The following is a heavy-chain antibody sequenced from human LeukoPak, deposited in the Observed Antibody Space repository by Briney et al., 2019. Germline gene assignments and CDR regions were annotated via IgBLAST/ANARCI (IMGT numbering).Heavy chain of an antibody. D-gene: IGHD6-13*01. V-gene: IGHV3-21*01. CDR2: ISSSSSYI. J-gene: IGHJ4*02. CDR3: ARRQYSLGAAAGFDY. Sequence: ETLSLTCTVSGGSISSSSYYWGWVRQAPGKGLEWVSSISSSSSYIYYADSVKGRFTISRDNAKNSLYLQMNSLRAEDTAVYYCARRQYSLGAAAGFDYWGQGTLVTVSS. CDR1: GGSISSSSYY.